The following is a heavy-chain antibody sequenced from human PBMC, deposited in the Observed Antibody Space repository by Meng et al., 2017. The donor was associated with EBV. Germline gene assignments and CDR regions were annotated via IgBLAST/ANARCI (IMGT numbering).Heavy chain of an antibody. Sequence: VQLVQSGAEVKKPGASVKVSCKASGYTFTGYYMHWVRQAPGQGLEWMGRINPNSGGTNYAQKFQGRVTMTRDTSISTAYMELSRLRSDDTAVYYCERVGIAVAGTGDYWGQGTLVTVSS. J-gene: IGHJ4*02. CDR3: ERVGIAVAGTGDY. CDR1: GYTFTGYY. V-gene: IGHV1-2*06. D-gene: IGHD6-19*01. CDR2: INPNSGGT.